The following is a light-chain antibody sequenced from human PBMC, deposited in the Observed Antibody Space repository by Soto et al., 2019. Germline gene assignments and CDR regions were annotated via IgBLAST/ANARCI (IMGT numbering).Light chain of an antibody. Sequence: QSVLTQPASVSGSPGQSIIISCTGTSSDVGGYNYVSWYQQHPGKAPKLMIYEVSNRPSGASNRFSGSKSGNTASLTISGLQADDEADYYCSSYTTSRTVLFGGGTQLTVL. V-gene: IGLV2-14*01. CDR3: SSYTTSRTVL. J-gene: IGLJ2*01. CDR1: SSDVGGYNY. CDR2: EVS.